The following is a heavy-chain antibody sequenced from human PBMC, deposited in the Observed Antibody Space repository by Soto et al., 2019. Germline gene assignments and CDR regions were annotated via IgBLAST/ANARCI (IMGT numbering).Heavy chain of an antibody. Sequence: QLQLHQWGAGLLKPSETLSLTCAVSGGSFRGYFWSWTRQPPDKGLEWIGEINDSGSTYYNPSLETRLTISVDTSTSQISLRLTSVTASDSAVYYCQVGDFWGQGTRVTVSS. CDR3: QVGDF. CDR1: GGSFRGYF. D-gene: IGHD1-26*01. CDR2: INDSGST. J-gene: IGHJ4*02. V-gene: IGHV4-34*01.